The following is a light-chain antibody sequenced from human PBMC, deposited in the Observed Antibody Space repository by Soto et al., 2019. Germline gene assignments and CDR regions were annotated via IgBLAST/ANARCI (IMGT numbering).Light chain of an antibody. CDR1: QSLSSN. Sequence: IGMKMSRAVVSVAPEERSSRSSRASQSLSSNLPWYQQKPGQAPRLLIYGASTRATGIPARFSGSGSGTEFTLTISSLQSEDVAVYYCQQYNNWPPINFAQGTRLEIK. CDR2: GAS. J-gene: IGKJ5*01. V-gene: IGKV3-15*01. CDR3: QQYNNWPPIN.